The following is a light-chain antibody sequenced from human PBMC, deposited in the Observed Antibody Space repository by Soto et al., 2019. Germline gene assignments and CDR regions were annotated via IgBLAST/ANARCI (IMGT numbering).Light chain of an antibody. CDR1: QTISSG. V-gene: IGKV1-5*01. J-gene: IGKJ1*01. CDR2: DAS. CDR3: QQYENYWT. Sequence: DIQMTQSPSTLSASVGYRVTITCRASQTISSGLAWYQQKPGKAPKLLIYDASNLESGVPSRFSGSGSGTEFTLSISSLQPDDFAVYYCQQYENYWTFGQGTKVDIK.